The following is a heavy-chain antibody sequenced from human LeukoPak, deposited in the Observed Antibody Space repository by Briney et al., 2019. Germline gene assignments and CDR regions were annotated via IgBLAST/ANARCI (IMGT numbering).Heavy chain of an antibody. CDR1: GGSVSSGSYF. Sequence: SETLSLTCTVSGGSVSSGSYFWSWVRQPPGKGLEWIGYIYYTGSTNFNPSLKSRVTISVDTSKNQFSLKLSSVTAADTAVYYCASGGLAYRPDYWGQGTLVTVSS. V-gene: IGHV4-61*01. D-gene: IGHD3-16*01. CDR2: IYYTGST. CDR3: ASGGLAYRPDY. J-gene: IGHJ4*02.